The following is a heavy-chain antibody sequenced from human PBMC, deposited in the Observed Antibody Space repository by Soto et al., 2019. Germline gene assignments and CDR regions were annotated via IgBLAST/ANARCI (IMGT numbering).Heavy chain of an antibody. J-gene: IGHJ1*01. Sequence: GESLKISCAASGFTFSSYGMHWVRQAPGKWLEWVAVISYDGSNKYYADSVKGRFTISRDNSKNTLYLQMNSLRAEDTAVYYCAKDRKYLSSGYFAYFQHWGQGTLVTVSS. V-gene: IGHV3-30*18. D-gene: IGHD3-22*01. CDR1: GFTFSSYG. CDR2: ISYDGSNK. CDR3: AKDRKYLSSGYFAYFQH.